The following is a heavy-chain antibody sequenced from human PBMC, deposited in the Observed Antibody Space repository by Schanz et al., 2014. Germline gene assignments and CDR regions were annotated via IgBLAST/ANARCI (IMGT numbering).Heavy chain of an antibody. D-gene: IGHD2-21*01. CDR2: IFHSGTP. V-gene: IGHV4-4*02. Sequence: QVQLQESGPGLVKPSGTLSLTCVVSCGSISRGVWWPWARQSPGKGLEWIGEIFHSGTPNYNPSLEGRVTISVDTPTHQSSLILSFMPAADTAVYYCTRSTLWSYDVWGRGTMVIVSS. CDR1: CGSISRGVW. J-gene: IGHJ3*01. CDR3: TRSTLWSYDV.